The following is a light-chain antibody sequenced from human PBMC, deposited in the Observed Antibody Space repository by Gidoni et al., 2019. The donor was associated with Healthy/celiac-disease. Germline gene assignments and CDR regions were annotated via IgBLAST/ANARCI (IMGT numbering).Light chain of an antibody. CDR2: EAS. Sequence: ELVLTQSPATLSLSPGERATLSCRASQSVSSYLAWYQQKPGQAPRLLIYEASNRATGIPARFSGSGSGTDFTLTISSLEPEDFAVYYCQQRSNWPPITFGGGNKVEIK. V-gene: IGKV3-11*01. CDR1: QSVSSY. J-gene: IGKJ4*01. CDR3: QQRSNWPPIT.